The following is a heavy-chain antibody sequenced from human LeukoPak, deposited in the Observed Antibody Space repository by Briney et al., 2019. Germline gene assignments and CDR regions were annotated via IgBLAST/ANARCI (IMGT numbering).Heavy chain of an antibody. CDR2: ITGSGGKT. J-gene: IGHJ4*02. CDR3: ARDLDY. CDR1: GFTFTNYA. V-gene: IGHV3-23*01. Sequence: GGSLRLSCEASGFTFTNYAMAWVRQGPGKGLEWVSGITGSGGKTYYADSVRGRFTISRDNPKNTLYLQMNSLRAEDTAVYYCARDLDYWGQGTLVTVSS.